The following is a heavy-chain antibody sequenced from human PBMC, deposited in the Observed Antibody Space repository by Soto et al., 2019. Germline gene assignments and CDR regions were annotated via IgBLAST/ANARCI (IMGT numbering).Heavy chain of an antibody. D-gene: IGHD1-26*01. CDR2: ISYDGSNK. CDR1: GFTFSSYA. Sequence: QVQLVESGGGVVQPGRSLRLSCAASGFTFSSYAMHWVRQAPGKGLEWVAVISYDGSNKYYADSVKGRFTISRDNSNNTLYLQMNSLRAEDTAVYYCARDREIRVGAAAVFDYWGQGTLVTVSS. J-gene: IGHJ4*02. V-gene: IGHV3-30-3*01. CDR3: ARDREIRVGAAAVFDY.